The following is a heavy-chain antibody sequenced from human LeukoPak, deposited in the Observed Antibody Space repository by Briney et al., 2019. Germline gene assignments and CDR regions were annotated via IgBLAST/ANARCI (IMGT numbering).Heavy chain of an antibody. CDR1: GGSFSGYY. Sequence: SETLSLTCAVYGGSFSGYYWSWIRQPPGKGLEWIGAINHSGSTNYNPSLKSRVTISVDTSKNQFSLKLSSVTAADTAVYYCARTYYYGSGSYRPPRGYFQHWGQRTLVTVSS. V-gene: IGHV4-34*01. J-gene: IGHJ1*01. D-gene: IGHD3-10*01. CDR3: ARTYYYGSGSYRPPRGYFQH. CDR2: INHSGST.